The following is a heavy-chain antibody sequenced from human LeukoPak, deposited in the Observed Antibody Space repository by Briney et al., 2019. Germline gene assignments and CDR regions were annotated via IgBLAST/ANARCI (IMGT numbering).Heavy chain of an antibody. CDR1: GYSFTSYW. J-gene: IGHJ4*02. D-gene: IGHD6-19*01. CDR2: IYPGDSDT. Sequence: GESLKISCQGSGYSFTSYWIGWVRQMPGKGLEWMGIIYPGDSDTRYSPSFKGQVTISTDKSISTAYLQWSSLKASDTAMYYCARRIAVAGTFDYWGQGTLVTVSS. CDR3: ARRIAVAGTFDY. V-gene: IGHV5-51*01.